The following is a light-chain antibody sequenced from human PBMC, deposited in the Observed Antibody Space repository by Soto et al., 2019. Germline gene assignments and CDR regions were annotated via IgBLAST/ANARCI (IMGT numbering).Light chain of an antibody. CDR3: SSYTSSSTRV. V-gene: IGLV2-14*01. J-gene: IGLJ2*01. CDR1: SSDVGGYNY. CDR2: EVS. Sequence: QSVLTQPASVSGSPGQSITISCTGTSSDVGGYNYVSWYQQHPGKAPKLMIYEVSNRPSGVSNRFSGSESGNMASLTISGLQAEDEADYYCSSYTSSSTRVFGGGTKVTVL.